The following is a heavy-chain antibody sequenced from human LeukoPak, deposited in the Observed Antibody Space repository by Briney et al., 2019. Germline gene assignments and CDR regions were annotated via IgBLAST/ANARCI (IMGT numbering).Heavy chain of an antibody. V-gene: IGHV1-69*04. Sequence: SVKVSCKASGGTFSSYAISWVRQAPGQGLEWMGRIIPILGIANYAQKFQGRVTITADKSTSTAYMELSSLRSEDTAVYYCARSQPRSGGSCYPFDYWGQGTLVTVSS. CDR1: GGTFSSYA. D-gene: IGHD2-15*01. CDR2: IIPILGIA. J-gene: IGHJ4*02. CDR3: ARSQPRSGGSCYPFDY.